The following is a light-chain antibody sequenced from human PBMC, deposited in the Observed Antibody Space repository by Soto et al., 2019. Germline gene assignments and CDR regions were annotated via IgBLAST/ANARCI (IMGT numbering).Light chain of an antibody. CDR1: SSNIGRND. Sequence: QSVLSQPPSASGTPGQRVTISCSGSSSNIGRNDVYWYQQVPGTAPKLLIFRNNQRPSGVPDRFSGSKSGTSASLAISGLRSEDEADYFCAAWDYSLSGYWVFGGGTQLTVL. CDR3: AAWDYSLSGYWV. CDR2: RNN. V-gene: IGLV1-47*01. J-gene: IGLJ3*02.